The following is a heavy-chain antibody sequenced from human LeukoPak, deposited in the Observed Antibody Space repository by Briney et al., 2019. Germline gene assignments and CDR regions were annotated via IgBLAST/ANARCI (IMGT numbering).Heavy chain of an antibody. CDR3: ARVAERLTMRVVVYFDY. CDR2: ISAYNGNT. D-gene: IGHD3-22*01. V-gene: IGHV1-18*01. CDR1: GYTLTIYV. J-gene: IGHJ4*02. Sequence: ASVKVSCKASGYTLTIYVISWVPQAPGQGLEWMGWISAYNGNTNYAQKLQGRVTMTTDTSTSTAYMELRSLRSDDTAVYYCARVAERLTMRVVVYFDYWGQGTLVTVSS.